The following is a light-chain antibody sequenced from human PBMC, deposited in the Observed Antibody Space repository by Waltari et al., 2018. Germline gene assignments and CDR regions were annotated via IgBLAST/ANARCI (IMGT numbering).Light chain of an antibody. CDR2: DVT. CDR1: SNDVGASNF. J-gene: IGLJ2*01. Sequence: QSALTQPASVSGSPGQSITISCTGTSNDVGASNFVSWYHTHPGRAPQLMIYDVTERPSGISYRFSGSKSANTASLTISGLLPEDEAIYYCSSFTDTHTLLFGGGTTVTVL. V-gene: IGLV2-14*03. CDR3: SSFTDTHTLL.